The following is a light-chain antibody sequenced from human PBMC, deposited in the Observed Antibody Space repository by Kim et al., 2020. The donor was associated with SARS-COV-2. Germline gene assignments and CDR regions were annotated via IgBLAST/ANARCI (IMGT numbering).Light chain of an antibody. Sequence: QSALTQPPSASGSPGQSVTISCTGTSSDVGGYKFVSWYQQHPGKAPKLMIYDVSKRPSGVPDRFSGSKSGNTASLTVSGLQAEDEADYYCSSYAGSNTYVFGSGTKVTVL. V-gene: IGLV2-8*01. CDR2: DVS. J-gene: IGLJ1*01. CDR1: SSDVGGYKF. CDR3: SSYAGSNTYV.